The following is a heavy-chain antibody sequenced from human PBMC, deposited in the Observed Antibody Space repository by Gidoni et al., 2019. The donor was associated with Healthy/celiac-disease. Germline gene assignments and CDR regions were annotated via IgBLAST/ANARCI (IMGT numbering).Heavy chain of an antibody. V-gene: IGHV3-74*01. CDR2: VNTEGSST. D-gene: IGHD6-13*01. CDR1: GFTFSSHW. Sequence: EVQLVESGGGLVQPGGSLRPSCAASGFTFSSHWMHWVRQAPGKGLVWVSRVNTEGSSTNYADFVKGRFTVSRDNAKKTLYLQMNSLRVEDTAVYYCTREDVGQRLVPVHWGQGTLVTVSS. CDR3: TREDVGQRLVPVH. J-gene: IGHJ4*02.